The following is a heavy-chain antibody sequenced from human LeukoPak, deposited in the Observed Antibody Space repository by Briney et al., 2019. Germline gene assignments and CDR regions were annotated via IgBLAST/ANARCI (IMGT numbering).Heavy chain of an antibody. V-gene: IGHV4-59*01. CDR2: IYYSGST. CDR1: GGSFSGYY. J-gene: IGHJ6*02. Sequence: SETLSLTCAVYGGSFSGYYWSWIRQPPGKGLEWIGYIYYSGSTNYNPSLKSRVTISVDTSKNQFSLKLSSVTAADTAVYYCARGGYDFWSGYYYYGMDVWGQGTTVTVSS. D-gene: IGHD3-3*01. CDR3: ARGGYDFWSGYYYYGMDV.